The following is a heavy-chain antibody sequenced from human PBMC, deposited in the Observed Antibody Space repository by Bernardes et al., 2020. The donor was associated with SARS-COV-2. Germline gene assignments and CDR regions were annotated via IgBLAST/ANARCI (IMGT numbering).Heavy chain of an antibody. CDR2: IYYGGST. CDR3: ARHADLTGYNRGIDY. CDR1: GGSISSSSYY. Sequence: SETLSLTCSVSGGSISSSSYYWGWIRQPPGKGLEWIGSIYYGGSTYYNPPLKSRLTVSVDASKNQFSLELRSVTAADTAVYYCARHADLTGYNRGIDYWGQGTRVTVSS. V-gene: IGHV4-39*01. D-gene: IGHD6-13*01. J-gene: IGHJ4*02.